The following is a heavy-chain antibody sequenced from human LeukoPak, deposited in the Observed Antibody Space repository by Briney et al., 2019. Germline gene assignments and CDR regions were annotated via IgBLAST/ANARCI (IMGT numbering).Heavy chain of an antibody. J-gene: IGHJ4*02. Sequence: SETLSLTCTVSGGSISSYYWSWIQQPPGKGLEWIGNSYYSGSTKYNPSLKSRVTISVDTSKNQFSLKVNSVTAADTAVYYCAGDDSSSWWSYWGQGTLVTVSS. D-gene: IGHD6-13*01. CDR3: AGDDSSSWWSY. CDR1: GGSISSYY. CDR2: SYYSGST. V-gene: IGHV4-59*01.